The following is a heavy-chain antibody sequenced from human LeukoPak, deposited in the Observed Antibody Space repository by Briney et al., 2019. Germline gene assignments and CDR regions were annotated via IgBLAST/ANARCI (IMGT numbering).Heavy chain of an antibody. CDR3: ARDLGGAPAGGFDY. CDR1: GLSFSDHW. V-gene: IGHV3-7*01. J-gene: IGHJ4*02. CDR2: IKQDGSVK. Sequence: GGSLRLFCAASGLSFSDHWMTWVRHPPGKGLEWVATIKQDGSVKYYLDSVKGRFTISRDNAKNSLYLQMNSLRAEDTAVYYCARDLGGAPAGGFDYWGQGTLVTVSS. D-gene: IGHD3-16*01.